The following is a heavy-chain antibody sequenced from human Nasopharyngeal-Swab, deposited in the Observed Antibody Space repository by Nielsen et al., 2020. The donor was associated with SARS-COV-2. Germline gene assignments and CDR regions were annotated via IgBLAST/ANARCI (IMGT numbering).Heavy chain of an antibody. J-gene: IGHJ4*02. Sequence: WIRQPPGKALEWLALVHWDDEKLYSPSLKSRLTITKDTSKNQVVLTMTNVDPVDTATYYCARGYQLIRGFDYWGQGTLVTVSS. V-gene: IGHV2-5*02. CDR3: ARGYQLIRGFDY. CDR2: VHWDDEK. D-gene: IGHD2-2*01.